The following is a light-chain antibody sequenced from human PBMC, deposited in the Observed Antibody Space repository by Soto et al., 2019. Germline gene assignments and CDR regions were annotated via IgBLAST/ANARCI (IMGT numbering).Light chain of an antibody. CDR1: QGISSY. Sequence: DIQLTQSPSFLSASVGDRVTITCRASQGISSYLAWYQQKPGKAPKLLIYAASTLQSGGPSRFSGSGSGTEFTLTISSLQPEDFATYYCQQLNSYPVTFGGGTKVEIK. CDR2: AAS. J-gene: IGKJ4*01. CDR3: QQLNSYPVT. V-gene: IGKV1-9*01.